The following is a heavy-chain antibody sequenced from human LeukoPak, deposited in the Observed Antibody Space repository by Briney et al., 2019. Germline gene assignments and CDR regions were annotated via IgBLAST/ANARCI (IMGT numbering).Heavy chain of an antibody. CDR1: GFTFSSYA. V-gene: IGHV3-30*04. Sequence: PGGSLRLSCAAFGFTFSSYAMHWVRQAPGKGLEWVAVISYDGSNKYYADSVKGRFTISRDNSKNTLYLQMNSLRAEDTAVYYCARDPVMTTVTTNYFDYWGQGTLVTVSS. CDR3: ARDPVMTTVTTNYFDY. CDR2: ISYDGSNK. D-gene: IGHD4-17*01. J-gene: IGHJ4*02.